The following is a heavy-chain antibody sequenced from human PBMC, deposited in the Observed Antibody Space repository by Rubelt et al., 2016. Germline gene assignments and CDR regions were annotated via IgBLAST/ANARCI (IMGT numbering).Heavy chain of an antibody. D-gene: IGHD4-17*01. CDR1: GGSFSSYY. CDR3: AREGADYGDYDFAY. Sequence: QVQLQQWGAGLLKPSETLSLTCAVYGGSFSSYYWNWIRQPPGKGLEWIGSISHSGATYYNPSLMSRVTMSIDTPKNQVSLKRGSVTAADTGVYYCAREGADYGDYDFAYWGQGTLVTVSS. V-gene: IGHV4-34*01. J-gene: IGHJ4*02. CDR2: ISHSGAT.